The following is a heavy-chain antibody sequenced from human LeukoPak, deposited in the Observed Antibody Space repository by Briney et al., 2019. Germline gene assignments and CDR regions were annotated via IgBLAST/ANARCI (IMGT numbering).Heavy chain of an antibody. CDR3: ATFYGSGKGGAFDI. Sequence: GGSLRLSCAASGFTVSINYMSWVRQAPGKGLEWVSVIYSSGGTSYADSVKGRFTISRDNSKNTLSLQMNSLRAKDTAVYYCATFYGSGKGGAFDIWGQGTMVTVSS. D-gene: IGHD3-10*01. V-gene: IGHV3-53*01. CDR2: IYSSGGT. CDR1: GFTVSINY. J-gene: IGHJ3*02.